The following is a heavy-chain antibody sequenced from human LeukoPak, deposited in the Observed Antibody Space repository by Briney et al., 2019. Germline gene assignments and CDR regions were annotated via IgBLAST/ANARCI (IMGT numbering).Heavy chain of an antibody. D-gene: IGHD6-19*01. Sequence: SETLSLTCAVYGGSFSGYYWSWIRQPPGKGLEWIGEINHSGSTNYNPSLKSRVTISVDTSKNQFSLKLSSVTAADTAVYYCARRAYSSGQRLWGQGTLVTVSS. CDR3: ARRAYSSGQRL. CDR1: GGSFSGYY. CDR2: INHSGST. J-gene: IGHJ4*02. V-gene: IGHV4-34*01.